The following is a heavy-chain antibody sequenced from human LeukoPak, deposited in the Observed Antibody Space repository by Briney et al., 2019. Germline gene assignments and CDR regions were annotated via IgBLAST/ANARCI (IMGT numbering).Heavy chain of an antibody. Sequence: SETLSLTCTVSGGSISSYYWSWIRQPPGKGLEWIGYIYYSGSTNYNPSLKSRVTISVATSKNQFSLKLSSVTAADTAVYYCARLLSAGHYYDSSGILDAFDIWGQGTMVTVSS. D-gene: IGHD3-22*01. J-gene: IGHJ3*02. CDR3: ARLLSAGHYYDSSGILDAFDI. V-gene: IGHV4-59*08. CDR1: GGSISSYY. CDR2: IYYSGST.